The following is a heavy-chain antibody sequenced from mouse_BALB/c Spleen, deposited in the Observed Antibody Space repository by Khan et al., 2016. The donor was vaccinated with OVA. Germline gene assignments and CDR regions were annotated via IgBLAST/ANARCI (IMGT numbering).Heavy chain of an antibody. J-gene: IGHJ1*01. CDR3: TKGRYYEWYFDD. CDR1: GYSITSDYV. V-gene: IGHV3-2*02. D-gene: IGHD1-1*01. Sequence: EVQLQESGPGLVKPSQSLSLTCTVTGYSITSDYVWNWIRQFPGNILEWLGYISYSGSTTYNPSLKSRIPITRDTSKNQFFLQLNSVTAEDTAPYYCTKGRYYEWYFDDWGAGTTVTVAS. CDR2: ISYSGST.